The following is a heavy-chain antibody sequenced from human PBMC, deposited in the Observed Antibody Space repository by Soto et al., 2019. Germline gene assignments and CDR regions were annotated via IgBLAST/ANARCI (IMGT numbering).Heavy chain of an antibody. V-gene: IGHV3-23*01. J-gene: IGHJ3*02. CDR3: ARAPRMAPFDI. CDR1: GFTFGTTD. Sequence: GSLRLSCAASGFTFGTTDMSWVRQAPGEGLEWVSTIDGSGGITYYADSVKGRFTISRDNSRNTVYLQMNSLRAEDTALYFCARAPRMAPFDIWGQGTMVTVSS. CDR2: IDGSGGIT.